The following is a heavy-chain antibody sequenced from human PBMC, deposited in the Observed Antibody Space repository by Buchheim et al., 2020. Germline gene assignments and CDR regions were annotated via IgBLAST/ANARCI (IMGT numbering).Heavy chain of an antibody. CDR3: ASGGVLYCGGDCLGMDV. CDR2: IIPIFGTA. Sequence: QVQLVQSGAEVKKPGSSVKVSCKASGGTFSSYASSWVRQAPGQGLEWMGGIIPIFGTANYAQKFQGRVRITAEESTSTAYLELSSLRSEDTAVYYCASGGVLYCGGDCLGMDVWGQGTT. V-gene: IGHV1-69*01. D-gene: IGHD2-21*02. J-gene: IGHJ6*02. CDR1: GGTFSSYA.